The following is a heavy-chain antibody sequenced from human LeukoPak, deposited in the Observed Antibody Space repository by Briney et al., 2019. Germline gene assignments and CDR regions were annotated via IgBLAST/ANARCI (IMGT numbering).Heavy chain of an antibody. Sequence: PGGSLRLSCAASGFTFSSYGMSWVRQAPGKGLEWVSVISGSGGSTNYADSVKGRFTISRDNAKNSLYLQMNSLRAEDTAVYYCARDPSYDYVWGSYRSYYFDYWGQGTLVTVSS. CDR1: GFTFSSYG. D-gene: IGHD3-16*02. CDR3: ARDPSYDYVWGSYRSYYFDY. J-gene: IGHJ4*02. V-gene: IGHV3-23*01. CDR2: ISGSGGST.